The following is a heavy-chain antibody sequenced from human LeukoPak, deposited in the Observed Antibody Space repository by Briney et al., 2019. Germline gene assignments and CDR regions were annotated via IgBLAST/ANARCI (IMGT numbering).Heavy chain of an antibody. D-gene: IGHD5-12*01. CDR1: GFTFSSYS. J-gene: IGHJ4*02. V-gene: IGHV3-21*01. Sequence: GGSLRLSCAASGFTFSSYSMNWVRQAPGKGLEWVSSISSSSSYIYYADSVKGRFAISRDNAKNSLYLQMNSLRAEDTAVYYCARVEASGYDYGAFDYWGQGTLVTVSS. CDR2: ISSSSSYI. CDR3: ARVEASGYDYGAFDY.